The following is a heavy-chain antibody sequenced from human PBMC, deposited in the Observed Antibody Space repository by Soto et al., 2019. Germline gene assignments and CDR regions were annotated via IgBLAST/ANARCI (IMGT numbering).Heavy chain of an antibody. Sequence: VASVKVSCKASGGTFSSYAISWVRQAPGQGLEWMGGNIPIFGTANYAQKFQGRVTITADESTSTAYMELSSLRSEDTAVYYCARSDIVVVVAGNWFDPWGQGTLVTVSS. CDR1: GGTFSSYA. CDR2: NIPIFGTA. J-gene: IGHJ5*02. CDR3: ARSDIVVVVAGNWFDP. V-gene: IGHV1-69*13. D-gene: IGHD2-15*01.